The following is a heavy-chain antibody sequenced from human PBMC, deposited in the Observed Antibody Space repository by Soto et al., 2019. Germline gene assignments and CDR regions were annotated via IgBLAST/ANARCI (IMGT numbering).Heavy chain of an antibody. CDR2: VKSKTDGGTT. J-gene: IGHJ4*02. V-gene: IGHV3-15*01. D-gene: IGHD3-10*01. Sequence: PGGSLRLSCAASGFTFSHAWMTWVRQAPGKGLEWVGRVKSKTDGGTTDYAAPVKGRFTISRDDSRNTLYLQMNSLKTEDTAVYYCTTSPEGSGSYYTLGYFDYWGQGTLVTVS. CDR3: TTSPEGSGSYYTLGYFDY. CDR1: GFTFSHAW.